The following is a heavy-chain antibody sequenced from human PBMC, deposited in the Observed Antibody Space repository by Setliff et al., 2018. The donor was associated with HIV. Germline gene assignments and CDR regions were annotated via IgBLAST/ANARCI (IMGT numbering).Heavy chain of an antibody. CDR3: ARGEVIIDSYYYMNV. Sequence: SVKVSCKASGGTFGSYAISWVRQAPGQGLEWLGGNIPMFGTVSYAQKFQGRVTITTDESASTAYMDLSSLRYEDTAIYYCARGEVIIDSYYYMNVWGKGTTVTVSS. J-gene: IGHJ6*03. V-gene: IGHV1-69*05. CDR2: NIPMFGTV. CDR1: GGTFGSYA.